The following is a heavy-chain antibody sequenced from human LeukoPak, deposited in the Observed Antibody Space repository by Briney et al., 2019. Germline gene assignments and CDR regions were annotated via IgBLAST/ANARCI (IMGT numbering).Heavy chain of an antibody. J-gene: IGHJ4*02. CDR2: IYSGVST. D-gene: IGHD4-17*01. CDR1: GFTVSSNY. CDR3: ARTLYGYGDYFDY. Sequence: VGSLRLSCAASGFTVSSNYMSWVRQAPGQGLEWVSVIYSGVSTYYAASVKARFTISRDNSKNTLYLQMNSLRAEDTAVYYCARTLYGYGDYFDYWGQGTLVTVSS. V-gene: IGHV3-53*01.